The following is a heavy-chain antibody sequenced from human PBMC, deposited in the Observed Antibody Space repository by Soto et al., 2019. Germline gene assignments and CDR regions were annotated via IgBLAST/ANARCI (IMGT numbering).Heavy chain of an antibody. V-gene: IGHV3-30-3*01. J-gene: IGHJ4*02. CDR3: AGGGNSLVVFDY. CDR1: GFTFSDYA. CDR2: LSYHGNDK. Sequence: GGSLRLSCAASGFTFSDYAMHWVRQAPGRGLEWVAALSYHGNDKYYADSVRGRFTISRDNSKNTLYLQMNGLRAEDTAVYSCAGGGNSLVVFDYWGQGTLVTVS. D-gene: IGHD1-26*01.